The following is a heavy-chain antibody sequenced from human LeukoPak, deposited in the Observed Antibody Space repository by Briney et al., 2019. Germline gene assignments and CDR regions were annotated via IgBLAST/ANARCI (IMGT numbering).Heavy chain of an antibody. D-gene: IGHD6-19*01. CDR3: ARNSGWYEASIVY. Sequence: SETLSLTCTVSGGSTSSYYWSWIRQPPGKGLEWIGYIYYSGSTNYNPSLKSRVTISVDTSKNQFSLKLSSVTAADTAVYYCARNSGWYEASIVYWGQGTLVTVSS. V-gene: IGHV4-59*01. J-gene: IGHJ4*02. CDR2: IYYSGST. CDR1: GGSTSSYY.